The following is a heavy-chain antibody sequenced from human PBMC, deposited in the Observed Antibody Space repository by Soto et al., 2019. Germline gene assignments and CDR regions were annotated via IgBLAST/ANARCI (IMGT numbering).Heavy chain of an antibody. D-gene: IGHD2-15*01. CDR1: GGSISSSSYY. J-gene: IGHJ4*02. Sequence: SETLSLTCTVSGGSISSSSYYWGWIRQPPGKGLEWIGSIYYSGSTYYNPSLKSRVTISVDTSKNQFSLKLSSVTAADTAVYYCASYCSGGSCFQPNTFDYWGQGTLVTVSS. V-gene: IGHV4-39*01. CDR2: IYYSGST. CDR3: ASYCSGGSCFQPNTFDY.